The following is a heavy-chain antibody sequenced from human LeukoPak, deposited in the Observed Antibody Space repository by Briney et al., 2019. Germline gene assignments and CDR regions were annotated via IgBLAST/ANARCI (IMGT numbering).Heavy chain of an antibody. V-gene: IGHV3-21*01. J-gene: IGHJ4*02. Sequence: GGSLRLSCAASGFTFSSYSMNWVRQAPGKGLEWVSSISSSSYIYNADSVKGRFTISRDNAKNTLYLQMNSLRAEDTAVYYCARTYDFWSGSQYYFDSWGQGTLVTVSS. CDR1: GFTFSSYS. CDR2: ISSSSYI. CDR3: ARTYDFWSGSQYYFDS. D-gene: IGHD3-3*01.